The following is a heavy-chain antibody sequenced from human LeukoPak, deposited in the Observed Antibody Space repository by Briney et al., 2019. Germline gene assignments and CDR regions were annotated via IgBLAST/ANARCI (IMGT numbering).Heavy chain of an antibody. CDR1: GFTFSSYS. Sequence: GGTLRLSCAASGFTFSSYSMNWVRQAPGKGLEWVSTISGSGDYTYYADSVKGRFTISRDNSKNTLYLQMNSLRAEDTAIYYCAKVTYGSGTYGAFDSWGQGTLVTVSS. CDR2: ISGSGDYT. J-gene: IGHJ4*02. CDR3: AKVTYGSGTYGAFDS. D-gene: IGHD3-10*01. V-gene: IGHV3-23*01.